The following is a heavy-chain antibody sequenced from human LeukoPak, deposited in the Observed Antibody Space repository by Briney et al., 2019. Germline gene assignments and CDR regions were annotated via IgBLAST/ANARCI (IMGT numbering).Heavy chain of an antibody. CDR2: FDPEDGET. V-gene: IGHV1-24*01. D-gene: IGHD2-15*01. Sequence: GASVKVSCKVSGYTLTELSMHWVRQAPGKGLEWMGGFDPEDGETIYAQKFQGRVAMTEDTSTDTAYMELSSLRSEDTAVCYCATAEYCSGGSCYSLDYWGQGTLVTVSS. CDR3: ATAEYCSGGSCYSLDY. CDR1: GYTLTELS. J-gene: IGHJ4*02.